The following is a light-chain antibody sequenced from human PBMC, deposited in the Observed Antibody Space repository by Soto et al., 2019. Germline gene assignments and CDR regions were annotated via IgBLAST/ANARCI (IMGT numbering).Light chain of an antibody. J-gene: IGLJ1*01. Sequence: SYELTQPPSVSVSPGQTASITCSGDVLGDKYACWYQQKAGQSPVLVIHQDTKRPSGIPERFSGSNSGNTATLTISGTQAMDEAVYYCQAWDSSTASYVFGSGTKLTVL. CDR1: VLGDKY. CDR2: QDT. CDR3: QAWDSSTASYV. V-gene: IGLV3-1*01.